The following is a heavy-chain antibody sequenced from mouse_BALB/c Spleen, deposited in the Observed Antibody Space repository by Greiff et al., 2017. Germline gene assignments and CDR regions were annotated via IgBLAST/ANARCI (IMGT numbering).Heavy chain of an antibody. D-gene: IGHD1-1*01. CDR1: GFTFSSFG. CDR2: ISSGSSTI. J-gene: IGHJ4*01. CDR3: ARTGSKWGYYAMDY. Sequence: DVKLVESGGGLVQPGGSRKLSCAASGFTFSSFGMHWVRQSPEKGLEWVAYISSGSSTIYYADTVKGRFTISSDNPKNTLFLQMTSLRSEDTAMYYCARTGSKWGYYAMDYWGQGTSVTVSS. V-gene: IGHV5-17*02.